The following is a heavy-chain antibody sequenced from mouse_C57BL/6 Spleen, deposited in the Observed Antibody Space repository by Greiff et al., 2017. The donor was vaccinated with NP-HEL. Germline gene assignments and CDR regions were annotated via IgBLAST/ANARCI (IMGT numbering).Heavy chain of an antibody. CDR2: IYPGDGDT. CDR3: ASDNSNLYAMDY. V-gene: IGHV1-82*01. D-gene: IGHD2-5*01. CDR1: GYAFSSSW. Sequence: VQLKESGPELVKPGASVKISCKASGYAFSSSWMNWVKQRPGKGLEWIGRIYPGDGDTNYNGKFKGKATLTADKSSSTAYMQLSSLTSEDSAVYFCASDNSNLYAMDYWGQGTSVTVSS. J-gene: IGHJ4*01.